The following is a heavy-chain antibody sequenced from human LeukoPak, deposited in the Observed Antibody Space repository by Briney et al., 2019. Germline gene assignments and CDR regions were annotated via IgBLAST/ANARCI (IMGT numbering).Heavy chain of an antibody. D-gene: IGHD1-26*01. CDR2: ISGSGGST. CDR3: ARDYHGMFDY. Sequence: GGSLRLSCAASGFTFSSYAMSWVRQAPGKGLEWVSAISGSGGSTYYADSVKGRFTISRDNAKNSLYLQMNSLRVEDTAVYYCARDYHGMFDYWGQGTLATVSS. CDR1: GFTFSSYA. V-gene: IGHV3-23*01. J-gene: IGHJ4*02.